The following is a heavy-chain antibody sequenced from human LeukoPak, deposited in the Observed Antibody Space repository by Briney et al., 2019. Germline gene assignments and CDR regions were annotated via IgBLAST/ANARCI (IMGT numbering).Heavy chain of an antibody. CDR2: ISGSGGST. CDR1: GFTFSSYA. V-gene: IGHV3-23*01. D-gene: IGHD2-8*01. CDR3: AKGRDIVLMVYAIKAASDY. Sequence: PGGSLRLSCAASGFTFSSYAMSWVRQAPGKGLEWVSAISGSGGSTYYADSVKGRFTISRDNSKNTLYLQMNSLRAEDTAVYYCAKGRDIVLMVYAIKAASDYWGQGTLVTVSS. J-gene: IGHJ4*02.